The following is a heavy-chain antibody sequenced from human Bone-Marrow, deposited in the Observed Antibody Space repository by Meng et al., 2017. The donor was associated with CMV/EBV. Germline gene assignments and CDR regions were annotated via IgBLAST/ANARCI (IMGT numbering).Heavy chain of an antibody. CDR1: GFTFSSYS. J-gene: IGHJ4*02. V-gene: IGHV3-21*01. D-gene: IGHD5-24*01. CDR3: AREGGWLQPSIDY. Sequence: GESLKISCAASGFTFSSYSMNWVRQAPGKGLEWVSSISSSSSYIYYADSVKGRFTISRDNAKNSLYLQMNSLRAEDTAVYYCAREGGWLQPSIDYWGQGTLVTASS. CDR2: ISSSSSYI.